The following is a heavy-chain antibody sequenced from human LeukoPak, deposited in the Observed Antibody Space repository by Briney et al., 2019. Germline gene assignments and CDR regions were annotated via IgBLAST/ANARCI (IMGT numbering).Heavy chain of an antibody. CDR1: GFTFSSYA. D-gene: IGHD3-3*01. CDR3: AREATDYDFWSGYYTGLNWFDP. J-gene: IGHJ5*02. V-gene: IGHV3-30-3*01. Sequence: GGSLRLSCAASGFTFSSYAIHWVRQAPGKGLEWVAVISYDGSNKYYADSVKGRLTISRDNSKNTLYLQMNSLRAEDTAVYYCAREATDYDFWSGYYTGLNWFDPWGQGTLVTVSS. CDR2: ISYDGSNK.